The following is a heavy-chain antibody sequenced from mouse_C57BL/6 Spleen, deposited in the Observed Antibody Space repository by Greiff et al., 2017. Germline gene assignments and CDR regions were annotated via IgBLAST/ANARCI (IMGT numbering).Heavy chain of an antibody. V-gene: IGHV5-9*01. J-gene: IGHJ2*01. CDR2: ISGGGGNT. D-gene: IGHD1-1*01. CDR3: ARGTTVDY. Sequence: EVKLMESGGGLVKPGGSLKLSCAASGFTFSSYTMSWVRQTPEKRLEWVATISGGGGNTYYPDSVKGRFTISRDSAKNTLYLQMSSLRSEDTALYYCARGTTVDYWGQGTTLTVSS. CDR1: GFTFSSYT.